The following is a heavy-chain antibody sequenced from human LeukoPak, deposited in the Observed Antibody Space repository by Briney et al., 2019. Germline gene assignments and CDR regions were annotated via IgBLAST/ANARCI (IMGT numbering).Heavy chain of an antibody. V-gene: IGHV3-21*01. CDR3: ARGHTAVTRHFDF. Sequence: GGSLRLSCVASDFSFSLFGMNWVRQAPGKGLEWVSSIGGSGSFIYYADSVKGRFTISRDNAKNSLYLQMNSLRAEDTAVYYCARGHTAVTRHFDFWGQGTLVTVSS. J-gene: IGHJ4*02. CDR2: IGGSGSFI. CDR1: DFSFSLFG. D-gene: IGHD4-17*01.